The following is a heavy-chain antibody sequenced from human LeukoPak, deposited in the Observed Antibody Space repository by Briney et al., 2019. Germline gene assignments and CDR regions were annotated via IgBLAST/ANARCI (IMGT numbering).Heavy chain of an antibody. CDR1: GYTFTSYY. CDR2: INLGGGTT. J-gene: IGHJ4*02. CDR3: ARVCGLYGDYEGY. V-gene: IGHV1-46*01. Sequence: ASVKVSCKASGYTFTSYYIHWVRQAPGQGLEWMGIINLGGGTTNYAQKFQGRVTMTRDTSISTAYMELSRLRSDDTAVYYCARVCGLYGDYEGYWGQGTLVTVSS. D-gene: IGHD4-17*01.